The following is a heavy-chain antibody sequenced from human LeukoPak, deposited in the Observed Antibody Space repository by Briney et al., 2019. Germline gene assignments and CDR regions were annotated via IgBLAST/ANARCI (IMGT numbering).Heavy chain of an antibody. CDR2: IYYSGST. CDR1: GGSISSSSYY. CDR3: ARQITMILVDY. V-gene: IGHV4-39*01. Sequence: SETLSLTCTVSGGSISSSSYYWGWLHQPPGKGLEWIGSIYYSGSTYYNPSLKSRVTISVDTSKNQFSLKLSSVTAADTAVYYCARQITMILVDYWGQGTLVTVSS. D-gene: IGHD3-22*01. J-gene: IGHJ4*02.